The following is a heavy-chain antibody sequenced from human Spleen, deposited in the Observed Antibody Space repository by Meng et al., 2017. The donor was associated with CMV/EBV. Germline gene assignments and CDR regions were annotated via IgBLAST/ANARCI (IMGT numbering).Heavy chain of an antibody. Sequence: ASVKVSCKASGYTFPSYGINWVRQAPGQGLEWMGIIIPSGGGTTYAQNFQGRVTMTRDTSTRTVYMELRSLRSDDTAVYYCARGKNYYGMDVWGQGTTVTVSS. J-gene: IGHJ6*02. CDR3: ARGKNYYGMDV. D-gene: IGHD3-10*01. V-gene: IGHV1-46*01. CDR1: GYTFPSYG. CDR2: IIPSGGGT.